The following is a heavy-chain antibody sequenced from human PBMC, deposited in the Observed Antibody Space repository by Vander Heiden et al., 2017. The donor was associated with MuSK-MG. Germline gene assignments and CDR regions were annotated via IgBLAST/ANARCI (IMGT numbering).Heavy chain of an antibody. J-gene: IGHJ2*01. CDR3: ARDPLGYADYGVEFSWYFDL. Sequence: HVQLQPRRAGLLTPSSSLSLTCAVSGQSFSGYHWGWIRQPPGKGLEWIGETNHSGSTNYNPSLKSRVTISVDTSKNQFSLKRIAVTAADTAVYHCARDPLGYADYGVEFSWYFDLWGRVTLVAVSS. V-gene: IGHV4-34*01. CDR2: TNHSGST. D-gene: IGHD4-17*01. CDR1: GQSFSGYH.